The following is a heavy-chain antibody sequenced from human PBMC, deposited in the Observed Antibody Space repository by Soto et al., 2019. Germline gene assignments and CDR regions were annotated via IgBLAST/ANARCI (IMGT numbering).Heavy chain of an antibody. Sequence: SVKVSCKASGGTFSSYAISWVRQAPGQGLEWMGGIIPIFGTANYAQKFQGRVTITADESTSTAYMELSSLRSEDTAVYYCARVIVLMVYAIRATRRPYYYGMDVWGQVPTVTVSS. V-gene: IGHV1-69*13. CDR3: ARVIVLMVYAIRATRRPYYYGMDV. CDR1: GGTFSSYA. CDR2: IIPIFGTA. J-gene: IGHJ6*02. D-gene: IGHD2-8*01.